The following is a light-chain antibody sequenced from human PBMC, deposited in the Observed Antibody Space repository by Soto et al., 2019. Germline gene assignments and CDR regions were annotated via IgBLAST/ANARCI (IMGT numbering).Light chain of an antibody. Sequence: DIPMTQSPSTLSASAGDRVTITCRASQSISNWLAWYQQKPGKAPKLLIYGASSLESGVPSRFSGSGSGTEFTLTISSLQPDDFATYYCQQYNSYSLFFGQGTKLEIK. CDR2: GAS. J-gene: IGKJ2*01. CDR3: QQYNSYSLF. V-gene: IGKV1-5*01. CDR1: QSISNW.